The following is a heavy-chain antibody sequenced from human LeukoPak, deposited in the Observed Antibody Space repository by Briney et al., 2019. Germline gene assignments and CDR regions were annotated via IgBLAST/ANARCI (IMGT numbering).Heavy chain of an antibody. CDR1: GFTFSSYA. Sequence: PGGSLRLSCEASGFTFSSYAMSWVRQAPGKGLEWVSGINWNGGSTGYADSVKGRFTISRDNAKNSLYLQMNSLRAEDTALYYCARGPDYSNYQYYFDYWGQGTLVTVSS. D-gene: IGHD4-11*01. CDR2: INWNGGST. CDR3: ARGPDYSNYQYYFDY. J-gene: IGHJ4*02. V-gene: IGHV3-20*04.